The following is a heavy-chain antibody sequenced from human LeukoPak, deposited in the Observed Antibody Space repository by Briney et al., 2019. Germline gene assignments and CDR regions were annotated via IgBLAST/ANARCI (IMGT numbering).Heavy chain of an antibody. CDR2: ISYDGSNK. J-gene: IGHJ5*02. D-gene: IGHD3-16*01. V-gene: IGHV3-30*04. CDR1: GFTFSSYA. CDR3: AKIGGSIGQNWFDP. Sequence: GGSLRLSCAASGFTFSSYAMHWVRQAPGKGLEWVAVISYDGSNKYYADSVKGRFTVSRDNSKNTLYRQMNSLRSEDTAVYYCAKIGGSIGQNWFDPWGQGTLVTVSS.